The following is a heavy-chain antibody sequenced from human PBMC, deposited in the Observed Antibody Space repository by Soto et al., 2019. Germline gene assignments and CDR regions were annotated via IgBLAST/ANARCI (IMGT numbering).Heavy chain of an antibody. CDR3: TTDRGNYWYFDL. CDR1: GFTFSNAW. V-gene: IGHV3-15*01. J-gene: IGHJ2*01. CDR2: IKSKTDGGTT. Sequence: EVQLVESGGGLVKPGGSLRLSCAASGFTFSNAWMSWVRQAPGKGLEWVGRIKSKTDGGTTDYAAPVKGRFTISRDDSKNTLYLQMNSLKTEDTAXXYCTTDRGNYWYFDLWGRGTLVTVSS.